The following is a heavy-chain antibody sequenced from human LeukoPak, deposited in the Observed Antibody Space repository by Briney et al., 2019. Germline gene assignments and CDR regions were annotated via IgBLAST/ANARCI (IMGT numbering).Heavy chain of an antibody. Sequence: ASETLSLTCAVYGVSFSGYYWSWIRQPPGKGLEWIGEINHSGSTNYNPSLKSRVTISVDTSKNQFSLKLSSVTAADTAVYYCARGRVTAMVARYWYFDLWGRGTLVTVSS. CDR3: ARGRVTAMVARYWYFDL. J-gene: IGHJ2*01. D-gene: IGHD5-18*01. CDR2: INHSGST. CDR1: GVSFSGYY. V-gene: IGHV4-34*01.